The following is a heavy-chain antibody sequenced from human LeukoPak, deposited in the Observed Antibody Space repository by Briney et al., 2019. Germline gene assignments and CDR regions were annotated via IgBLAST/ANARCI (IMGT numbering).Heavy chain of an antibody. CDR1: GYSISCGYY. CDR3: ARSILYYYDRSARGAFDI. V-gene: IGHV4-38-2*02. J-gene: IGHJ3*02. CDR2: NSGST. Sequence: SETLCLTCTVSGYSISCGYYWGWFRQPPGKGLEWIGSNSGSTYYNPSLKSRVTISVDTSKKQCSLKLSSVTAADTPVYYCARSILYYYDRSARGAFDIWGPGTMVTVS. D-gene: IGHD3-22*01.